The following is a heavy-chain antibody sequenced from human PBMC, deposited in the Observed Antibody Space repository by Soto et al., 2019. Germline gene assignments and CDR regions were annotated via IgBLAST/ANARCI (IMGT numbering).Heavy chain of an antibody. CDR2: ISNTGFTI. D-gene: IGHD4-17*01. CDR3: ARAHGDFDY. J-gene: IGHJ4*02. Sequence: XGSLRLSCAASGFTFSDYEMNWVRQAPGKGLDWVSYISNTGFTIYYADSVRGRFAISRDNAKNSLYLQMNSLGAGDTAVYYCARAHGDFDYWGQGTLVTVSS. V-gene: IGHV3-48*03. CDR1: GFTFSDYE.